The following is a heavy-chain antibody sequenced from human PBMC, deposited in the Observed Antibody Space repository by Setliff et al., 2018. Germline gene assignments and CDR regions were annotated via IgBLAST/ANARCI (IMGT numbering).Heavy chain of an antibody. CDR1: GDSISAAS. D-gene: IGHD6-6*01. Sequence: SETLSLTCNVSGDSISAASIMAWIRQPPGKGLEFIGYVYYSGAAKYDPSLKSRVTISVDKSKNQFSLKVTSVTAADTALYYCARGRNVAARLLDSWGQGTQVTVSS. CDR3: ARGRNVAARLLDS. CDR2: VYYSGAA. J-gene: IGHJ4*02. V-gene: IGHV4-61*05.